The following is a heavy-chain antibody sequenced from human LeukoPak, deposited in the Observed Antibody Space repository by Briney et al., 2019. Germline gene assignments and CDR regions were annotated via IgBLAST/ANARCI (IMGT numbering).Heavy chain of an antibody. J-gene: IGHJ6*03. V-gene: IGHV3-48*04. Sequence: GGSLRLSCAASGFTFSSYSMNWVRQAPGKGLEWVSYISSSSSTIYYADSVKGRFTISRDNAKNSLHLQMNSLRAEDTALYYCAKDVHSGPLYMDVWGKGTTVTISS. CDR2: ISSSSSTI. D-gene: IGHD6-19*01. CDR3: AKDVHSGPLYMDV. CDR1: GFTFSSYS.